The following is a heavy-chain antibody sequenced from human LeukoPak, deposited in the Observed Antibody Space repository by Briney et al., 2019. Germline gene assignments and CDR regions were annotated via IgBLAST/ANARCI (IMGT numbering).Heavy chain of an antibody. Sequence: ASVTVSCKASGYTFTSYGISWVRQAPGQGLEGMGWISAYNGNTNYAQKLQGRVTMTTDTSTSTAYMELRSLRSDDTAVYYCARENLYYDFWSGYPRYYFDYWGQGTLVTVSS. CDR1: GYTFTSYG. CDR2: ISAYNGNT. J-gene: IGHJ4*02. V-gene: IGHV1-18*01. CDR3: ARENLYYDFWSGYPRYYFDY. D-gene: IGHD3-3*01.